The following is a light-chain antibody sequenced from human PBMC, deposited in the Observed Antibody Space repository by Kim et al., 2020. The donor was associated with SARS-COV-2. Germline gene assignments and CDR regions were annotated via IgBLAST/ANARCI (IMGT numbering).Light chain of an antibody. CDR3: AAWDDSLNVVL. Sequence: GARVIISCSGSSSNVGSHNVNWYQQLPGTAPKLLSDRSNQRPSGIPDRFSGSKSGTSASLAIIGLQSEDEADYSCAAWDDSLNVVLFGGGTQLTVL. V-gene: IGLV1-44*01. CDR2: RSN. CDR1: SSNVGSHN. J-gene: IGLJ2*01.